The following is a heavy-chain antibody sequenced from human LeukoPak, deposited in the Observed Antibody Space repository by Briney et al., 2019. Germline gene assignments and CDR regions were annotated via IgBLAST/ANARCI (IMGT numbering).Heavy chain of an antibody. Sequence: SVKVSCKASGDTFSSYAISWVRQAPGQGLEWMGGIIPIFGSPNYAQRFQGRVTITADKSTSTAYMELSSLTYEDTDVYYCARDVPVEMTVSGYFDFWGQGTLVTVSS. CDR3: ARDVPVEMTVSGYFDF. CDR1: GDTFSSYA. D-gene: IGHD5-24*01. CDR2: IIPIFGSP. J-gene: IGHJ4*02. V-gene: IGHV1-69*06.